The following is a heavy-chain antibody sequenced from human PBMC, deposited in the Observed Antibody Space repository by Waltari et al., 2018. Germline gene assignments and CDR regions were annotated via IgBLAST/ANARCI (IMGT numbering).Heavy chain of an antibody. D-gene: IGHD2-15*01. V-gene: IGHV3-48*03. Sequence: EGQLVESGGTLVQPGGSLRLSCAASGFTFSSYEMNWVRQAPGKGLEWISYISVGEHTRNDADAVKGRFTISRDKAENSLFLEMDSLRVDDTAIYYCARDIGFCGGNNCFSVLWGQGTLVTVSS. CDR1: GFTFSSYE. J-gene: IGHJ4*02. CDR2: ISVGEHTR. CDR3: ARDIGFCGGNNCFSVL.